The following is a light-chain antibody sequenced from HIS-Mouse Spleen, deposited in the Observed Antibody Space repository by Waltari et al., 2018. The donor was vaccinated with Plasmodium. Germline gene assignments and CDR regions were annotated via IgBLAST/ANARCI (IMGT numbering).Light chain of an antibody. J-gene: IGKJ4*01. V-gene: IGKV3-11*01. Sequence: EIVLTQSPATLSLSPGESATPSCRASQSVSSYLAWYQQKTGQAPRLLIYDASNRATGIPARFSGSGSGTDFTLTISSLEPEDFAVYYCQQRSNWPRVLTFGGGTKVEIK. CDR2: DAS. CDR1: QSVSSY. CDR3: QQRSNWPRVLT.